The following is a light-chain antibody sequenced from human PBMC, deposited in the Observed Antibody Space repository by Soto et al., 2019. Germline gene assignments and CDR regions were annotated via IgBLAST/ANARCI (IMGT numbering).Light chain of an antibody. V-gene: IGKV4-1*01. CDR3: QQSYSTPRT. J-gene: IGKJ1*01. Sequence: DIVMTQSPDSLAVSLGERATINCKSSQSVLYSSNNKNYLAWYQQKPGQPPKLLIYWASTRESGVPDRFSGSGSGTDFTLTISSLQAEDVAVYCCQQSYSTPRTFGQGTKVEIK. CDR1: QSVLYSSNNKNY. CDR2: WAS.